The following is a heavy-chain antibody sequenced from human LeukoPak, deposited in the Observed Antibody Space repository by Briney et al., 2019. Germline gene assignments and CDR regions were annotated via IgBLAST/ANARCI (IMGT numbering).Heavy chain of an antibody. V-gene: IGHV3-53*01. D-gene: IGHD3-22*01. CDR3: AREFRLRYYYDSSGYYD. Sequence: GGSLRLSCAASGFTFSSYAMSWVRQAPGKGLEWVSVIYSGGSTYYADSVKGRFTISRDNSKNTLYLQMNSLRAEDTAVYYCAREFRLRYYYDSSGYYDWGQGTLVTVSS. CDR1: GFTFSSYA. CDR2: IYSGGST. J-gene: IGHJ4*02.